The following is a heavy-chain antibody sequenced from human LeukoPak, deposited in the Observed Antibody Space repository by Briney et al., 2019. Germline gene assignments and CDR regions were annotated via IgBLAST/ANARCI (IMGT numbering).Heavy chain of an antibody. J-gene: IGHJ4*02. D-gene: IGHD5-18*01. CDR3: AGGSATAPDS. CDR1: GFTISSYW. V-gene: IGHV3-74*01. Sequence: PGGSLRLSCAASGFTISSYWMHWVRQAPGKGLVWVSRIYSAGTGTGYADSVKGRFTISRDNAKNTLYLQMTSLRAEDTAVYYCAGGSATAPDSWGQGTLVTVSS. CDR2: IYSAGTGT.